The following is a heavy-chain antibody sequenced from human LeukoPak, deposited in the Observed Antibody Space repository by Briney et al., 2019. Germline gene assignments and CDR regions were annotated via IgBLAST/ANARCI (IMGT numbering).Heavy chain of an antibody. CDR2: IYYSGST. V-gene: IGHV4-39*01. CDR3: AISTYYYDSSGIF. D-gene: IGHD3-22*01. Sequence: PSETLSLSCTVSGGSIRSSSYYWAWIRQPPGKGLEWIGNIYYSGSTYSNPSIKRRVTISSDTSKNQFSLKLNSVTAADTAVYCCAISTYYYDSSGIFWGQGTLVTVSS. CDR1: GGSIRSSSYY. J-gene: IGHJ4*02.